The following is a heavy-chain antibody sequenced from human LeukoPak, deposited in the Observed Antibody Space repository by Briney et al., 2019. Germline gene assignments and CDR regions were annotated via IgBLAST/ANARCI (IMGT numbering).Heavy chain of an antibody. CDR3: ARAGGFFDY. Sequence: GASVKVSCKASGYTFNSHGITWVRQAPGQGLEWMGIINPSGGSTSYAQKFQGRVTMTRDMSTSTVYMELSSLRSEDTAVYYCARAGGFFDYWGQGTLVTVSS. CDR1: GYTFNSHG. CDR2: INPSGGST. V-gene: IGHV1-46*02. D-gene: IGHD3-10*01. J-gene: IGHJ4*02.